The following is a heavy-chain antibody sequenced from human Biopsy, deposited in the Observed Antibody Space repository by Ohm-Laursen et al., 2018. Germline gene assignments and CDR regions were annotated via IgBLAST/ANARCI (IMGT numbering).Heavy chain of an antibody. D-gene: IGHD6-19*01. V-gene: IGHV1-46*01. J-gene: IGHJ4*02. Sequence: SVKVSCKASGYSFTSYYMHWVRQAPGQGLEWMGMINPSGSTTSYPQIFQGRVTMTRDTSKSTVYMELSSLRSADTAVYFCARNTGWYGDLYYFDYWGQGTLVSVSS. CDR1: GYSFTSYY. CDR3: ARNTGWYGDLYYFDY. CDR2: INPSGSTT.